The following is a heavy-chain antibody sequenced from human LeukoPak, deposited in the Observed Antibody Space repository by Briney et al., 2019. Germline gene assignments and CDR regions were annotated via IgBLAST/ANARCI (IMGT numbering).Heavy chain of an antibody. CDR3: ARSTGKHGYSYGYGGHFDY. CDR2: INSDGSST. V-gene: IGHV3-74*01. Sequence: GGSLRLSCAASGFSFSNHGMHWVRQAPGKGLVWVSRINSDGSSTSYADSVKGRFTISRDNAKNTLYLQMNSLRAEDTAVYYCARSTGKHGYSYGYGGHFDYWGQGTLVTVSS. J-gene: IGHJ4*02. CDR1: GFSFSNHG. D-gene: IGHD5-18*01.